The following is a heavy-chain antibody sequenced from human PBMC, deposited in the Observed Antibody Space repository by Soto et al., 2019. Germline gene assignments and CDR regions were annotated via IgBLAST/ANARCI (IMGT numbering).Heavy chain of an antibody. J-gene: IGHJ5*02. Sequence: SETLSLTCTVSGGSISSSSYYWGWIRQPPGKGLEWIGSIYYSGSTYYNPSLKSRVTISVDTSKNQFPLKLSSVTAADTAVYYCARLETTVKNWFDPWGQGTLVTVSS. CDR3: ARLETTVKNWFDP. CDR1: GGSISSSSYY. CDR2: IYYSGST. D-gene: IGHD4-17*01. V-gene: IGHV4-39*01.